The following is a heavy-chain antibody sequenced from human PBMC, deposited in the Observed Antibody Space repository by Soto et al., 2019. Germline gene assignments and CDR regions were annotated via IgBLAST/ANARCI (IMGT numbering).Heavy chain of an antibody. Sequence: NPSETLSLTCTVSGGSISSYYWSWIRQPAGKGLEWIGRIYTSGSTNYNPSLKSRVTMSVDTSKNQFSLKLSSVTAADTAVYYCARQVEDIVVVPATIGLGWFDPWGQGTLVTVSS. D-gene: IGHD2-2*02. CDR1: GGSISSYY. J-gene: IGHJ5*02. CDR3: ARQVEDIVVVPATIGLGWFDP. V-gene: IGHV4-4*07. CDR2: IYTSGST.